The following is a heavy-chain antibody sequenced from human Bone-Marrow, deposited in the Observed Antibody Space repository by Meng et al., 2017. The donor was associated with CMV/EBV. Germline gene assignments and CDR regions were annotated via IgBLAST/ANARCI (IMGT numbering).Heavy chain of an antibody. CDR2: ISSSSSYI. Sequence: GGSLRLSCAASGFTFSSYSMNWVRQAPGKGLEWVSSISSSSSYIYYADSVKGRFTISRDNAKNSLYLQMNSLRAEDTAVYYCAREGYDFWSGYPTLYYYGMDVWGQGPTVTVSS. CDR3: AREGYDFWSGYPTLYYYGMDV. CDR1: GFTFSSYS. V-gene: IGHV3-21*01. D-gene: IGHD3-3*01. J-gene: IGHJ6*02.